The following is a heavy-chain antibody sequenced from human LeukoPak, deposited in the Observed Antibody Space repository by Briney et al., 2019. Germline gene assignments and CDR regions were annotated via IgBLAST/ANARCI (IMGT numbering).Heavy chain of an antibody. D-gene: IGHD2-21*01. V-gene: IGHV3-74*01. CDR2: INSDGSST. CDR3: ARVLRYDYSPYYGMDV. J-gene: IGHJ6*02. Sequence: GGSLRLPCAASGFTFSSYWMPWVRQAPGKGLVWVSRINSDGSSTSYADSVKGRFTISRDNAKNTLYLQMNSLRAEDTAVYYCARVLRYDYSPYYGMDVWGQGTTVTVSS. CDR1: GFTFSSYW.